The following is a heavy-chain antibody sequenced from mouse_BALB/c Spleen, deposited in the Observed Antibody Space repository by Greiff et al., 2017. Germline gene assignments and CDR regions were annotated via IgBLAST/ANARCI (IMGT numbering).Heavy chain of an antibody. J-gene: IGHJ3*01. Sequence: VQLQQSGAELVKPGASVKLSCKTSGYTFTSYWIQWVKQRPGQGLGWIGEIFPGTGTTYYNEKFKGKATLTIDTSSSTAYMQLSSLTSEDSAVYFCARSIGYGSSFRFADWGQGTLVTVSA. CDR1: GYTFTSYW. CDR2: IFPGTGTT. V-gene: IGHV1S132*01. D-gene: IGHD1-1*01. CDR3: ARSIGYGSSFRFAD.